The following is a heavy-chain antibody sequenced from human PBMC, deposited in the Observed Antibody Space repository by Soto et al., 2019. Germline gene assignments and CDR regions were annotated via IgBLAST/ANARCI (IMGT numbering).Heavy chain of an antibody. CDR2: MNPNSGNT. J-gene: IGHJ4*02. CDR3: AVIAAAGTSLADY. CDR1: GYTFTSYD. Sequence: VASVKVSCKASGYTFTSYDINWVRQATGQGLEWMGWMNPNSGNTGYAQKFQGRVTMTRNTSISTAYMELSSLRSEDTAVYYCAVIAAAGTSLADYWGQGTLVTVSS. V-gene: IGHV1-8*01. D-gene: IGHD6-13*01.